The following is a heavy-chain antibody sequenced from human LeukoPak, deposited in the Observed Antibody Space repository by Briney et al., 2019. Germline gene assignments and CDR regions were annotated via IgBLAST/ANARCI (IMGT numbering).Heavy chain of an antibody. D-gene: IGHD1-26*01. J-gene: IGHJ4*02. CDR2: INHSGST. CDR1: GGSFSGYY. V-gene: IGHV4-34*01. CDR3: ARARGSYYPFDY. Sequence: PSETLSLTCAVYGGSFSGYYWSWIRQPPGKGLEWIGEINHSGSTNYNPSLKSRVTISVDTSKNQFSLKLSSVTAADTAVYYCARARGSYYPFDYWGQGTLVTVSS.